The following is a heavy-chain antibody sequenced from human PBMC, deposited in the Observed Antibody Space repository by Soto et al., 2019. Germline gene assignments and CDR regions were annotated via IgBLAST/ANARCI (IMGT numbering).Heavy chain of an antibody. J-gene: IGHJ3*02. CDR1: GFTFSSYA. CDR2: ISGSGGST. Sequence: RLSCAASGFTFSSYAMSWVRQAPGKGLEWVSAISGSGGSTYYADSVKGRFTISRDNSKNTLYLQMNSLRAEDTAVYYCEGSYCSSTSCHYAFDIWGQGTMVTVSS. D-gene: IGHD2-2*01. V-gene: IGHV3-23*01. CDR3: EGSYCSSTSCHYAFDI.